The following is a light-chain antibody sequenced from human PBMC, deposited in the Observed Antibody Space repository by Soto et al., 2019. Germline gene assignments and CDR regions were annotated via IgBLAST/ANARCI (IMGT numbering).Light chain of an antibody. J-gene: IGKJ4*01. CDR3: QQYNDWPLT. Sequence: EVVMTQSPPTLSVSQGERVTLSCRAGQSVTNKLAWYQQKPGQGPRLLIYGASTRATGVPARFSGSGSGTEFTLIISSLQSEDCAVYYCQQYNDWPLTFGGGTRGEIK. CDR1: QSVTNK. CDR2: GAS. V-gene: IGKV3-15*01.